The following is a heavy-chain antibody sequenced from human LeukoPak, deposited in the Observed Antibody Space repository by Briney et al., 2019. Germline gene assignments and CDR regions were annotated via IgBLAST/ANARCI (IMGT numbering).Heavy chain of an antibody. CDR2: IKQDGSEK. CDR1: GFTFSSYW. V-gene: IGHV3-7*01. Sequence: GGSLRLSCAASGFTFSSYWMSWVRQAPGKWLEWVANIKQDGSEKYYVDSVKGRFTISRDNAKNSLYLQMNSLRAEDTAVYYCARGAPVPIQLWGLDFDYWGQGTLVTVSS. J-gene: IGHJ4*02. CDR3: ARGAPVPIQLWGLDFDY. D-gene: IGHD5-18*01.